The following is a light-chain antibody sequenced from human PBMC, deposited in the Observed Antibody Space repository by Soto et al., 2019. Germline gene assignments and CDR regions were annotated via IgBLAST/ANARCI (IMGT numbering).Light chain of an antibody. J-gene: IGLJ3*02. CDR1: SSNIGAAYD. Sequence: QSVLTQPPSVSGAPGQKVTISCTRSSSNIGAAYDVHWYQHLPGTAPKLLIYGNNNRPSGVPDRFSGSKSGTSASLAITGLQAEDEADHYCQSYASRLSGWVFGGGTKLTVL. V-gene: IGLV1-40*01. CDR3: QSYASRLSGWV. CDR2: GNN.